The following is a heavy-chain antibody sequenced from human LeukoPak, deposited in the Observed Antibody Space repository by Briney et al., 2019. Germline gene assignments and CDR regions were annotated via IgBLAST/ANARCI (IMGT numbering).Heavy chain of an antibody. D-gene: IGHD5-12*01. J-gene: IGHJ4*02. Sequence: PGLSLRLSCAVSGFTLSSYSMSWVRQAPGKGLEWVSSIRGGGGVTYYADCVKGRFTISRDNSKNTLYLQMNSLRVEDTAVYYCAKDPRVATIEIFDYWGQGTLVTVSS. CDR2: IRGGGGVT. V-gene: IGHV3-23*01. CDR1: GFTLSSYS. CDR3: AKDPRVATIEIFDY.